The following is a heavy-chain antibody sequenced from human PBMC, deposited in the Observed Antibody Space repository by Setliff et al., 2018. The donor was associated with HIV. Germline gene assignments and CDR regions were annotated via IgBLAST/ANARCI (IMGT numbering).Heavy chain of an antibody. J-gene: IGHJ5*02. Sequence: SETLSLTCTVSGDSISSYSWNWIRQSPGGGLEWIGFIFSSGSTKYNPSLQSRVTMSIDTSKNQFSLRLTSVTAADTAVYYCARRIDNSGTFPDKNWLDPWGQGSPVTVSS. V-gene: IGHV4-4*09. CDR3: ARRIDNSGTFPDKNWLDP. CDR1: GDSISSYS. CDR2: IFSSGST. D-gene: IGHD3-10*01.